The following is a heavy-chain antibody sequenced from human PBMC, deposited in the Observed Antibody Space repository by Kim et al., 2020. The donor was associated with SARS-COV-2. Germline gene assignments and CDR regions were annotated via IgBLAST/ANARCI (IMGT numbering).Heavy chain of an antibody. Sequence: SQTLSLTCAISGDSVSSISAAWNWIRQSPSRGLEWLGRTYYRSQWYNDYAVSVKSRVTINPDTPKNQFSLQLNSLTPEDTAVYYCARVVKEMKSRYDWNWGAFDIWGQGTMVTVSS. D-gene: IGHD1-1*01. CDR1: GDSVSSISAA. J-gene: IGHJ3*02. CDR3: ARVVKEMKSRYDWNWGAFDI. CDR2: TYYRSQWYN. V-gene: IGHV6-1*01.